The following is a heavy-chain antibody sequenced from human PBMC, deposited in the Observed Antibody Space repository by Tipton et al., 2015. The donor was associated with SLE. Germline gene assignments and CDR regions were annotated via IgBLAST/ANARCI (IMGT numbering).Heavy chain of an antibody. CDR3: ARLSSGTGDFEH. CDR1: GGSISSSSYC. J-gene: IGHJ4*02. V-gene: IGHV4-39*01. Sequence: TLSLTCNVSGGSISSSSYCWGWIRQPPVRGLEWIGSIFYSGSTYYNPSLKSRVTVSVETSKTHFSLKMGSVTAADTAMYYCARLSSGTGDFEHWGLGTLVVVSS. CDR2: IFYSGST. D-gene: IGHD7-27*01.